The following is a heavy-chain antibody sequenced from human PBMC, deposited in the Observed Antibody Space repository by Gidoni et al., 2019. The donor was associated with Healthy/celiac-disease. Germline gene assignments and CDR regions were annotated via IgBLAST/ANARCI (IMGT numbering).Heavy chain of an antibody. Sequence: EVQLLESGGGLVQPGGSLRLSCAASGFPFSSYAMRWVRQAPGKGLEWGSAISSSGGSTYYADSVKGGFTISRDNSKNTLYLQMNSLRAEDTAVYYCAKDLGASGEPFDYWGQGTLVTVSS. CDR3: AKDLGASGEPFDY. D-gene: IGHD1-26*01. V-gene: IGHV3-23*01. J-gene: IGHJ4*02. CDR2: ISSSGGST. CDR1: GFPFSSYA.